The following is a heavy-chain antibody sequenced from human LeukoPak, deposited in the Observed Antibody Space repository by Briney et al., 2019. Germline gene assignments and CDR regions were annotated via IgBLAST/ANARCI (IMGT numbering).Heavy chain of an antibody. D-gene: IGHD1-26*01. V-gene: IGHV4-39*01. J-gene: IGHJ4*02. CDR3: ARRNMGGSASHFFDY. CDR2: IYYSGNT. Sequence: SETLSLTCTVSGGSISSSSYYWGWIRQPPGRGLEWIGSIYYSGNTYYNPSLKSRVTISVDTSKNQFSLKLTSVTAADTAVYYCARRNMGGSASHFFDYWGQGTLVTISS. CDR1: GGSISSSSYY.